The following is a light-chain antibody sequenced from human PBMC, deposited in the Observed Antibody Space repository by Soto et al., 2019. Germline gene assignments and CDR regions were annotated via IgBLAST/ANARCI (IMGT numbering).Light chain of an antibody. J-gene: IGLJ1*01. Sequence: SYELAQPPSVSVAPGQTATTSCGGDDVGGKSVQWYQQKPGQAPVLVLYDARDRPSGIPERFSGSNSGNTATLTISWVEAGDEAEFYCQVWDTTTDQYIFGSGTKSPS. CDR1: DVGGKS. V-gene: IGLV3-21*02. CDR3: QVWDTTTDQYI. CDR2: DAR.